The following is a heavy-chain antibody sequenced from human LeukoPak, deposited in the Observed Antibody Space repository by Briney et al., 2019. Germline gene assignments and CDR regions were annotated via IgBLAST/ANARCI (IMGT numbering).Heavy chain of an antibody. CDR2: INSDGGST. V-gene: IGHV3-74*01. J-gene: IGHJ3*02. CDR1: GLTFRTHW. Sequence: SGGSLRLSCAASGLTFRTHWMHWVRQVPGKGLVWVSRINSDGGSTNYADSVKGRFTISRDNAKNTVYLQMNSLRAEDTAVYYCAREGRGARVNAFDIWGQGTMVTVSS. CDR3: AREGRGARVNAFDI. D-gene: IGHD1-26*01.